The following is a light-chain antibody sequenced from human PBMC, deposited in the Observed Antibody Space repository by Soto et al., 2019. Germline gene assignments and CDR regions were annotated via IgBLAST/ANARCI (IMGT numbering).Light chain of an antibody. J-gene: IGKJ3*01. CDR3: QKYNSAPCT. CDR1: QGISNY. V-gene: IGKV1-27*01. CDR2: GAS. Sequence: DIQMTQSPSSLSASVGDRVTITCRASQGISNYLAWSQQKPGKTPNLLIFGASTLQSGVPSRFSGSGSGTDFTLTISSLQPEDVATYYCQKYNSAPCTFGPGTKVNIK.